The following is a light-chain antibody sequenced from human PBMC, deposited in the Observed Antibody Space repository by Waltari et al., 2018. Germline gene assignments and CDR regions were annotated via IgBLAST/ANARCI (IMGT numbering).Light chain of an antibody. J-gene: IGLJ3*02. V-gene: IGLV2-14*03. CDR3: ASYTTSNNRV. CDR2: DVT. CDR1: ISDVPSFNY. Sequence: QSALTQPASVSGSPGQSITISCTATISDVPSFNYVSWYQRHSGKAPKLLIFDVTNRPSGTSNRFSGSKSGNTASLTISGLQAEDEADYFCASYTTSNNRVFGGGTRLTVL.